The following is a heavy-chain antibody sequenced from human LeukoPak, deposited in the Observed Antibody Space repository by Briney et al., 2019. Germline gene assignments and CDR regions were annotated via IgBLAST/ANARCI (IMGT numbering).Heavy chain of an antibody. D-gene: IGHD3-22*01. J-gene: IGHJ3*02. V-gene: IGHV4-34*01. Sequence: PSETLSLTCAVYGGSFSGYYWSWIRQPPGKGLEWIGEINHSGSTNYNPSLKSRVTISVDTPKNQFSLKLSSVTAADTAVYYCARDAYYYDSSGYQIWGQGTKVTVSS. CDR2: INHSGST. CDR1: GGSFSGYY. CDR3: ARDAYYYDSSGYQI.